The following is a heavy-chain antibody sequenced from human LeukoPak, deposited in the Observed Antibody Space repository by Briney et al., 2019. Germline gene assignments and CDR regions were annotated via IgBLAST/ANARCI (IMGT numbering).Heavy chain of an antibody. D-gene: IGHD3-3*01. Sequence: PGGSLRLSCAASGFTFEDYGMDWVRQGLGKGLEWVSSISWHSNNIAYAESVKGRFNISRDNAKNSLSLQMNGLGHADTALYYCAKGRGLRFYDWLLKKDAFDIWGQGTMVTVSP. CDR3: AKGRGLRFYDWLLKKDAFDI. V-gene: IGHV3-9*01. J-gene: IGHJ3*02. CDR2: ISWHSNNI. CDR1: GFTFEDYG.